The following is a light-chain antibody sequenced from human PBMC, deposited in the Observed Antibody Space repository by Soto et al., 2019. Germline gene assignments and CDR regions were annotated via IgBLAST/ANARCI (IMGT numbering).Light chain of an antibody. J-gene: IGKJ4*01. V-gene: IGKV3-15*01. CDR3: QQYDARPPNLS. CDR1: QSVSTN. CDR2: AAS. Sequence: EIVMTQSPATLSVSPGERATLSCRASQSVSTNLAWYQQKPGQAPRLLIYAASVRATGIPARFSGSGSGTELTLTISSLQSEDCAVSYCQQYDARPPNLSFGGGTKGES.